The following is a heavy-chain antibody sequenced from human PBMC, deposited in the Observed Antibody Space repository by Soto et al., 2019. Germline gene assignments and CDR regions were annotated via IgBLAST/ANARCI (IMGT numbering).Heavy chain of an antibody. V-gene: IGHV4-30-4*01. CDR1: GGSISSGDYY. Sequence: TLSLTCTVSGGSISSGDYYWSWIRQPPGKGLEWIGYIYYSGSTYYNPSLKSRVTISVDTSKNQFSLKLSSVTAADTAVYYCASSYDSSGYYGYWGQGTLVTVS. D-gene: IGHD3-22*01. CDR2: IYYSGST. J-gene: IGHJ4*02. CDR3: ASSYDSSGYYGY.